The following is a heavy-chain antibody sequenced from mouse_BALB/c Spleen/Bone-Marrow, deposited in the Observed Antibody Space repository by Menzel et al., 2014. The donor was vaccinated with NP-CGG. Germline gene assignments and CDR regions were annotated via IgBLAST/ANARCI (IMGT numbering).Heavy chain of an antibody. CDR2: INPGSGGA. D-gene: IGHD3-2*01. Sequence: VQLVESGAELVRPGTSVKVSCKASGYAFTNYLIEWVNQRPGQGLEWIGVINPGSGGANYNEKFKGKATLTADKSSSTAYMQLSSLTSDDSAVYFCAREWTARAVDYWGQGTTLTVSS. CDR1: GYAFTNYL. V-gene: IGHV1-54*01. J-gene: IGHJ2*01. CDR3: AREWTARAVDY.